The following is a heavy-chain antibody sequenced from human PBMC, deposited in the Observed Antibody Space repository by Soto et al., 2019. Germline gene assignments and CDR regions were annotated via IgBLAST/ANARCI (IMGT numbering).Heavy chain of an antibody. Sequence: GGSLRLSCAASGFTFSNGWMRWVRQAPGKGPEWVGRIKSISDGGTADYPEPVNGRFTVSRDDSKNTLYLEMNSLKTEDTAVYFCNTEFRWEEATVDYWGQGALVIVSS. D-gene: IGHD1-26*01. CDR1: GFTFSNGW. CDR3: NTEFRWEEATVDY. CDR2: IKSISDGGTA. V-gene: IGHV3-15*01. J-gene: IGHJ4*02.